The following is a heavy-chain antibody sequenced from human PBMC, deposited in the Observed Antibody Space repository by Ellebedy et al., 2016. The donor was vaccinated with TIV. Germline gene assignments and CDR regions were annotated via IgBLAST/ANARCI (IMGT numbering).Heavy chain of an antibody. D-gene: IGHD4-17*01. CDR2: ISSSGSTI. CDR1: GFTFSDYY. V-gene: IGHV3-11*04. Sequence: GESLKISXAASGFTFSDYYMSWIRQAPGKGLEWVSYISSSGSTIYYADSVKGRFTISRDNAKNTLYLQMNSLRAEDTAVYYCARGPWDYGDTRGWFDPWGQGTLVTVSS. CDR3: ARGPWDYGDTRGWFDP. J-gene: IGHJ5*02.